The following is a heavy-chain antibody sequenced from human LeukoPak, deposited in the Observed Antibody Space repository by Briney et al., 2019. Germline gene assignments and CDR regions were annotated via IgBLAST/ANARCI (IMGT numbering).Heavy chain of an antibody. Sequence: SETLSLTCSVSGGSISSLYWSWIRQPPGKGREWIGYIYYTGSTNYNPSLKSRVTIFVDMSKNQFSLRLSSVTAADTALYYCARHRAYSSSSPFDYWGQGTLVTVSS. CDR3: ARHRAYSSSSPFDY. J-gene: IGHJ4*02. D-gene: IGHD6-6*01. V-gene: IGHV4-59*08. CDR2: IYYTGST. CDR1: GGSISSLY.